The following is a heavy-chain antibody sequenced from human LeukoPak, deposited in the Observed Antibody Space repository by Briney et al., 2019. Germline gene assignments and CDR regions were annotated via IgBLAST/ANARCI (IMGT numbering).Heavy chain of an antibody. D-gene: IGHD4-17*01. Sequence: PGGSLRLSCAASGFTFSSYGMSWVRQAPGKGLEWVASIEQDGSEKCYVDSVKGRFTISRDNAQKSLSLQMKSLRAEDTAVYYCARGSGDLDNWGQGTLVTVSS. J-gene: IGHJ4*02. CDR3: ARGSGDLDN. CDR1: GFTFSSYG. V-gene: IGHV3-7*01. CDR2: IEQDGSEK.